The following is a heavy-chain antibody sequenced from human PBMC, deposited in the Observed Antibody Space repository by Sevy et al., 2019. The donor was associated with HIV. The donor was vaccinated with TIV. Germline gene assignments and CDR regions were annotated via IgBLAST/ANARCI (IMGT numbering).Heavy chain of an antibody. CDR2: IRYDGSNK. CDR3: ARDRLGITISAEWGGGMDV. CDR1: GFTLSSYG. Sequence: GGSLRLSCAASGFTLSSYGMHWVRQAPGKGLEWVAVIRYDGSNKYYADSVKGRFTISRDNSKNTLNLQMNSLRAEDTAVYYCARDRLGITISAEWGGGMDVWGQGTTVTVSS. J-gene: IGHJ6*02. D-gene: IGHD3-3*01. V-gene: IGHV3-33*01.